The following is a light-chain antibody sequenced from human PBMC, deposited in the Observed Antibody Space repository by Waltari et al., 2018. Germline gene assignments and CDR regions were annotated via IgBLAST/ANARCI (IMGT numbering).Light chain of an antibody. CDR2: YDD. V-gene: IGLV1-36*01. CDR3: AAWDDSLSGPV. CDR1: SSNIVNNA. J-gene: IGLJ3*02. Sequence: QSVLTQPPSVSEAPRQRVTLPCSRSSSNIVNNAAHWYQQLPGKAPKLLIYYDDLLPSGVPDRFSGSKSGTSASLAISGLQSEDEADYYCAAWDDSLSGPVFGGGTKLTVL.